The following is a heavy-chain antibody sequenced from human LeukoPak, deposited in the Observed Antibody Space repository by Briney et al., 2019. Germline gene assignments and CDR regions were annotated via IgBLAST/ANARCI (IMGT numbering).Heavy chain of an antibody. J-gene: IGHJ4*02. V-gene: IGHV4-59*01. CDR3: ARSLRSHYFDY. CDR1: GGSISSYY. CDR2: IYYSGST. Sequence: SETLSLTCTVSGGSISSYYWSWLRQPPGKGLEWIGYIYYSGSTNYNPSLKSRVTISVDTSKNQFSLKLSSVTAADTAVYYCARSLRSHYFDYWGQGTLVTVSS. D-gene: IGHD4-17*01.